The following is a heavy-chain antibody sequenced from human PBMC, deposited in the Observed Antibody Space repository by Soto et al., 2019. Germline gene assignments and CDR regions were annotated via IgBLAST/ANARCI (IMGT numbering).Heavy chain of an antibody. V-gene: IGHV3-53*01. CDR3: ASSITMIVVVKEDDAFDI. J-gene: IGHJ3*02. CDR2: INSGGSI. D-gene: IGHD3-22*01. Sequence: GGSLRLSCAASGLTFSSKYMSWVRQTPGKGLEWVSLINSGGSISYADSVKGRFTISRDNSKNTLYLQMNSLRAEDTAVYYCASSITMIVVVKEDDAFDIWGQGTMVTVSS. CDR1: GLTFSSKY.